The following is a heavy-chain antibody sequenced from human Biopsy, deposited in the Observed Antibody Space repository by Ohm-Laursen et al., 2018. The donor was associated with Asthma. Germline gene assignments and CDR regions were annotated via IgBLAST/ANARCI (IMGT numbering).Heavy chain of an antibody. CDR2: ISSGSDYI. D-gene: IGHD2-2*01. CDR3: ARGGYCTSPTCPWGRYATDV. V-gene: IGHV3-21*01. CDR1: GFNFSYYS. J-gene: IGHJ6*02. Sequence: SLRLSCSASGFNFSYYSMIWVRQAPGTGLEWVAAISSGSDYIFYADSVKGRFTISRDNAKNSLYLQMNSLRAEDTAVYYCARGGYCTSPTCPWGRYATDVWGQGTTVTVSS.